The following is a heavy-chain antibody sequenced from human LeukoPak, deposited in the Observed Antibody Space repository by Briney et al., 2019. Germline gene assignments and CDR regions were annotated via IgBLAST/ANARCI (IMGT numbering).Heavy chain of an antibody. J-gene: IGHJ3*02. CDR3: ARTAFYCTNGVCRLDAFDI. V-gene: IGHV4-59*01. D-gene: IGHD2-8*01. CDR2: IYYSGST. Sequence: SGTLSLTCTVSGGSISSYYWSWIRQPPGKGLEWIGYIYYSGSTNYNPSLKSRVTISVDTPKNQLSLKLISVSAADTAMYYCARTAFYCTNGVCRLDAFDIWGQGTMVTVSS. CDR1: GGSISSYY.